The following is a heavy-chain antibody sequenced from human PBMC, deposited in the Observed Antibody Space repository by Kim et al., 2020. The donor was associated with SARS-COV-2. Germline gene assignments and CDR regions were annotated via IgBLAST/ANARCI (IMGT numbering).Heavy chain of an antibody. Sequence: SETLSLTCAVYGGSFSGYYWSWIRQPPGKGLEWIGEINHSGSTNYNPSLKSRVTISVDTSKNQFSLKLSSVTAADTAVYYCARGFPSVGITMVRGATGWFDPWGQGTLVTVSS. V-gene: IGHV4-34*01. CDR3: ARGFPSVGITMVRGATGWFDP. CDR1: GGSFSGYY. D-gene: IGHD3-10*01. CDR2: INHSGST. J-gene: IGHJ5*02.